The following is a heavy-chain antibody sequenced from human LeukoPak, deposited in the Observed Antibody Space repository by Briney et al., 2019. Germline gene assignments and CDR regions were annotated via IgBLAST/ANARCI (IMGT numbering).Heavy chain of an antibody. D-gene: IGHD6-13*01. CDR1: GGSFSGYF. J-gene: IGHJ1*01. Sequence: PSETLSLTCAVYGGSFSGYFWSWIRQPPGKGLEWIGSIYYSGSTYYNPSLKSRVTISVDTSKNQFSLKLSSVTAADTAVYYCASPYSSSWYFQHWGQGTLVTVSS. CDR3: ASPYSSSWYFQH. V-gene: IGHV4-34*01. CDR2: IYYSGST.